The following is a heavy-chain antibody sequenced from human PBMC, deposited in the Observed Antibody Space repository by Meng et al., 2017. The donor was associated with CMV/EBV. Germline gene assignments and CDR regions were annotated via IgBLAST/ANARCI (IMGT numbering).Heavy chain of an antibody. CDR3: ARDAVAAPPYYYGMDV. Sequence: SVPVSCKASGGTFSSYAISWVRQAPGQGLEWMGGIIPIFGTANYAQKFQGRVTITTDESTSTAYMELSSLRSEDTAVYYCARDAVAAPPYYYGMDVWGQGTTVTVSS. D-gene: IGHD6-19*01. CDR2: IIPIFGTA. J-gene: IGHJ6*02. CDR1: GGTFSSYA. V-gene: IGHV1-69*05.